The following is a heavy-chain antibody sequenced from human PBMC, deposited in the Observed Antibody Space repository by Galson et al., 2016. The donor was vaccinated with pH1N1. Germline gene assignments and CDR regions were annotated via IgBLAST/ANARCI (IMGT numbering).Heavy chain of an antibody. V-gene: IGHV7-4-1*01. CDR3: ARVQTRLCSAGSCSLRH. D-gene: IGHD2-15*01. J-gene: IGHJ4*02. CDR2: ITTNTGKP. CDR1: GYAFTSYP. Sequence: SVKVSCKASGYAFTSYPMNWVRQAPGQGLEWMGWITTNTGKPTYAQGFTGRFVFSLDTSVSTAYLQIDSLKAEDTAVYYCARVQTRLCSAGSCSLRHWGQGTLVTVSS.